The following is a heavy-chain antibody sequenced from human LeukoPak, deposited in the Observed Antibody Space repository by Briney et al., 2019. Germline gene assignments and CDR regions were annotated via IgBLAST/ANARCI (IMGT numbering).Heavy chain of an antibody. J-gene: IGHJ4*02. Sequence: PSETLSLTCTVSGGSISSSSYYWGWIRQPPGKGLEWIGSIYYSGSTYYNPSLKSRVTISVDTSKSQFSLKLSSVTAADTAVYYCANGGSLGAVFDYWGQGTLVTVSS. D-gene: IGHD1-26*01. CDR3: ANGGSLGAVFDY. V-gene: IGHV4-39*01. CDR2: IYYSGST. CDR1: GGSISSSSYY.